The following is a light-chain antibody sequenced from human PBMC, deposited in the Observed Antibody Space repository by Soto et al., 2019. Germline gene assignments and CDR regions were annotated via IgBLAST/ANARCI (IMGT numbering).Light chain of an antibody. CDR2: DAS. CDR1: QSVRSW. V-gene: IGKV1-5*01. Sequence: STLSASVGDRVTITCRASQSVRSWLAWYQQKPGKAPKFLIYDASSLESGVPSRFSGSGSGTEFTLTISSLQPDDFATYYCQQYETFSGTFGPGTKVDIK. CDR3: QQYETFSGT. J-gene: IGKJ1*01.